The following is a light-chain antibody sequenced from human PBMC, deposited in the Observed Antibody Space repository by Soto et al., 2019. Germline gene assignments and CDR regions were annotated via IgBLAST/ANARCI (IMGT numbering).Light chain of an antibody. Sequence: EIVMTQSPATLSLSPGERATISCRASQSVYTDVAWYQQKPGQSPRLLIYGASTRASDIPARFSGSGSGTDFTLTISSLQSGDVAVYYCQRYNSWPPLTFGGGTKVDIK. CDR3: QRYNSWPPLT. CDR2: GAS. CDR1: QSVYTD. J-gene: IGKJ4*01. V-gene: IGKV3-15*01.